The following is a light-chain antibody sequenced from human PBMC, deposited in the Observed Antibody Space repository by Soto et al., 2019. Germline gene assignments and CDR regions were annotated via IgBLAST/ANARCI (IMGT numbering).Light chain of an antibody. CDR3: QQYGLSHT. J-gene: IGKJ2*01. CDR1: QSVASNY. V-gene: IGKV3-20*01. Sequence: EIVLTQSPGTLSLSPGERATLSCRASQSVASNYLAWYQQKPGQAPRVLIYGASSRASGIPDRFSGRGSGTDFALAISRLEPEDFAVYYCQQYGLSHTFGQGTKLEIK. CDR2: GAS.